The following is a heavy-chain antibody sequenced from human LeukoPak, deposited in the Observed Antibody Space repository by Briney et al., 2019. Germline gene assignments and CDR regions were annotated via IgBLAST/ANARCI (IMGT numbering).Heavy chain of an antibody. D-gene: IGHD3-9*01. CDR2: IVVGSGNT. CDR1: GFTFTSSA. V-gene: IGHV1-58*01. CDR3: AAPSGAYDILRMDY. J-gene: IGHJ4*02. Sequence: TSVKVSCKASGFTFTSSAVQWVRQARGQRLEWIGWIVVGSGNTNYAQKFQERVTITRDMATNTAYMELSSLRSEDTAVYYCAAPSGAYDILRMDYWGQGTLVTVSS.